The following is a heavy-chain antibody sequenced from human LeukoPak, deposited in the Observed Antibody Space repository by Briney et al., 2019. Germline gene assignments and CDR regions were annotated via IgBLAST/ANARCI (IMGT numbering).Heavy chain of an antibody. CDR2: NSGSSGAT. J-gene: IGHJ4*02. V-gene: IGHV3-23*01. D-gene: IGHD3-22*01. CDR1: GFTFSSYA. CDR3: AKSQEDDSSGYYYSNFDY. Sequence: LTGGSLRLSCAASGFTFSSYAMSWVRQAPGKGLEWVSANSGSSGATYYADSVKGRFTISRDISKNTLYLQMNSLRAEDTAIYYCAKSQEDDSSGYYYSNFDYWGQGTLATVSS.